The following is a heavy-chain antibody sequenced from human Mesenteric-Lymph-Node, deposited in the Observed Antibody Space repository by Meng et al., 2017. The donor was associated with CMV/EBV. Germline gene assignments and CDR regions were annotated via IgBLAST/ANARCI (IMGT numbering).Heavy chain of an antibody. CDR2: ISHSGST. Sequence: SETLSLTCGVFGGSFSGYYWTWIRQPPGKGLEWIGEISHSGSTNYNPSLKSRLTVSLDTSKSQCSLKLSSVTAADTGVYYCARGSHRDGMDVWGLGTTVTVSS. V-gene: IGHV4-34*01. CDR3: ARGSHRDGMDV. J-gene: IGHJ6*02. CDR1: GGSFSGYY.